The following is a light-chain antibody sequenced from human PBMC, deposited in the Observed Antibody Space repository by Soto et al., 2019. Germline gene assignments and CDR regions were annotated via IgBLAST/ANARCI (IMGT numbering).Light chain of an antibody. Sequence: QSALTQPASVSGSPGQSIAISCTGTSSDVGGYNYVSWYQQHPGKAPRLIIYDVSVRPSGVSTRFSGSKSGNTASLTISGLQADDEACYYCTSYTSQSTVVFGGGTKLTVL. CDR1: SSDVGGYNY. CDR2: DVS. V-gene: IGLV2-14*01. J-gene: IGLJ3*02. CDR3: TSYTSQSTVV.